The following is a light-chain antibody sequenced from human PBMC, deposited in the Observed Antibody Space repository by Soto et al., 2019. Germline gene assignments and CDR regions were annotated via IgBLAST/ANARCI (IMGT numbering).Light chain of an antibody. J-gene: IGKJ3*01. CDR3: QQYNSYLLT. V-gene: IGKV1-5*01. CDR1: QSISRS. Sequence: DIQMTQSPSNLSASVGDRVTITCRASQSISRSLAWYQQKPGKAPNLLIYDASSLESGVPSRFSGSGFGTEFTLTISSLQPDDFATYYCQQYNSYLLTFGPGTTVDIK. CDR2: DAS.